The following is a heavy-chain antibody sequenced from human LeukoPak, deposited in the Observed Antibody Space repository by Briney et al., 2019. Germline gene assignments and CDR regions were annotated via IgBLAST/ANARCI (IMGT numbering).Heavy chain of an antibody. D-gene: IGHD3-3*01. J-gene: IGHJ4*02. CDR1: GYTLTELS. CDR3: AITIFGVVIRAFDY. V-gene: IGHV1-24*01. CDR2: FDPEDGET. Sequence: GASVKVTCKVSGYTLTELSMHWVRQAPGKGLEWMGGFDPEDGETIYAQKFQGRVTMTEDTSTDTAYMELSSLRSEDTAVYYCAITIFGVVIRAFDYWGQGTLVTVSS.